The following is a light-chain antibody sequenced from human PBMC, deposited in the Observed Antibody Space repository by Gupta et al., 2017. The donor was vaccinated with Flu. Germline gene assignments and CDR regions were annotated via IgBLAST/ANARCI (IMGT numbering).Light chain of an antibody. CDR2: DVS. Sequence: QSALTQPASVSGSPGQSITISCTGTSSDVGRSNYVSWYQQHPGKAPKLMIYDVSSRPSGVSSRFSGSKSGNTASLTISGLEPEDESEYYCSSYTSTNTFYVFGTGTKVTVL. CDR1: SSDVGRSNY. CDR3: SSYTSTNTFYV. J-gene: IGLJ1*01. V-gene: IGLV2-14*01.